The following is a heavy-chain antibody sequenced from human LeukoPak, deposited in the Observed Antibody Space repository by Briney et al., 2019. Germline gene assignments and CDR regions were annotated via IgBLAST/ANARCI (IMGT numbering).Heavy chain of an antibody. CDR3: ASELRITIFGVVKNYYYYGMDV. CDR2: IIPIFGTA. V-gene: IGHV1-69*13. Sequence: SVKVSCKASGGTFSSYAISWVRQAPGQGLEWMGGIIPIFGTANYAQKFQGRVTITADESTSTAYMEQSSLRSEDTAVYYCASELRITIFGVVKNYYYYGMDVWGQGTTVTVSS. D-gene: IGHD3-3*01. J-gene: IGHJ6*02. CDR1: GGTFSSYA.